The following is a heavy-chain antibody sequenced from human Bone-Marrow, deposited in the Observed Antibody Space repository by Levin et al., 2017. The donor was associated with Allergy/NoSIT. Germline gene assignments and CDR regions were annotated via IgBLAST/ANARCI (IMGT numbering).Heavy chain of an antibody. CDR2: ITGGGNFI. CDR1: GFSFSSYS. J-gene: IGHJ3*01. V-gene: IGHV3-21*05. CDR3: ASLHALDV. Sequence: GGSLRLSCAASGFSFSSYSMNWVRQAPGKGPEWLSYITGGGNFIKYADSVRGRFTISRDNAKNSLYLQMNSLRAEDTAVYYCASLHALDVWGQGTMVTVFS.